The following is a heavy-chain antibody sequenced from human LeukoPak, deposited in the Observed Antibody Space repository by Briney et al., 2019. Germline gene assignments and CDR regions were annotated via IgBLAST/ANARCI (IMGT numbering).Heavy chain of an antibody. CDR1: GGSISSSTYY. J-gene: IGHJ4*02. Sequence: SETLSLTCTVSGGSISSSTYYWGWIRQPPGKGLEWIGSIYYSGSTYYNPSLKSRVTISVDTSKNQFSLKLSSVTAADTAVYYCARQSRYYDILTGYSSPPYYFDYWGQGTLVTVSS. CDR3: ARQSRYYDILTGYSSPPYYFDY. CDR2: IYYSGST. D-gene: IGHD3-9*01. V-gene: IGHV4-39*01.